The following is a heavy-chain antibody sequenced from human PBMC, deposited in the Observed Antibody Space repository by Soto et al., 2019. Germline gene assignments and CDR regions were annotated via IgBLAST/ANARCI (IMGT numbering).Heavy chain of an antibody. D-gene: IGHD3-22*01. CDR1: GFTFNSYG. J-gene: IGHJ3*02. CDR2: ILFDGTNK. Sequence: PGGSLRLSCAASGFTFNSYGMHWVRQAPGKGLEWVAVILFDGTNKYYADSVKGRFTISRDNSKNTLYLQMNSLRIEDTAVYYCAKEDDSSGYYLDAFDIWGQGTMVTVS. V-gene: IGHV3-30*18. CDR3: AKEDDSSGYYLDAFDI.